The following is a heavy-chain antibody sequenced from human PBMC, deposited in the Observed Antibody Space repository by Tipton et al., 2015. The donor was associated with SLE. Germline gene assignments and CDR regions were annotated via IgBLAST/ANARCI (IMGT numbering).Heavy chain of an antibody. Sequence: TLSLTCAVYGGSFNGYYWSWIRQPPGKGLEWIGYIYYSGSTNYNPSLKSRVTISVDTSKNQFSLKLSSVTPADTAVYYCARGPSIPYSSSWYGIDYWGQGTLVTVSS. D-gene: IGHD6-13*01. V-gene: IGHV4-59*01. J-gene: IGHJ4*02. CDR2: IYYSGST. CDR1: GGSFNGYY. CDR3: ARGPSIPYSSSWYGIDY.